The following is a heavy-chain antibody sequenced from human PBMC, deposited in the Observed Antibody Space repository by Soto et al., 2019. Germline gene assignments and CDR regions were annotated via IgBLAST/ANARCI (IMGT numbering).Heavy chain of an antibody. CDR3: ARDPITMVRGVNGWFDP. D-gene: IGHD3-10*01. J-gene: IGHJ5*02. V-gene: IGHV1-69*13. CDR2: IIPIFGTA. CDR1: GGTFSSYA. Sequence: SVKVSCKASGGTFSSYAISWVRQAPGQGLEWMGGIIPIFGTANYAQKFQGRVTITADESTSTAYMELSSLRSEDTAVYYCARDPITMVRGVNGWFDPWGQGTLVTVSS.